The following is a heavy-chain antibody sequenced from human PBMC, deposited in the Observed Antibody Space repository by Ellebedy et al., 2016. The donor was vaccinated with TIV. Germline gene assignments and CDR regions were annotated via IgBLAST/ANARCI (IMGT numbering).Heavy chain of an antibody. Sequence: ASVKVSXKASRCTFTGYYMHWVRQAPGQGLEWMGWINPNSGGTNYAQKFQGWVTMTRDTSISTAYMELSRLRSDDTAVYYCARVSASSSWLGFDYWGQGTLVTVSS. CDR2: INPNSGGT. J-gene: IGHJ4*02. CDR1: RCTFTGYY. D-gene: IGHD6-13*01. CDR3: ARVSASSSWLGFDY. V-gene: IGHV1-2*04.